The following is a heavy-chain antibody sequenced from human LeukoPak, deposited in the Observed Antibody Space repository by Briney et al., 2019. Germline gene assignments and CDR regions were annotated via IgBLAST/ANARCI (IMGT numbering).Heavy chain of an antibody. CDR2: INAGNGNT. J-gene: IGHJ6*02. D-gene: IGHD1-26*01. V-gene: IGHV1-3*01. CDR3: ASPLVGATYPYYYGMDV. Sequence: ASVTVSCKASGYTFTSYAMHWVRQAPGQRLEWMGWINAGNGNTKYSQKFQGRVTITRDTSASTAYMELSSLRSEDTAVYYCASPLVGATYPYYYGMDVWGQGTTVTVSS. CDR1: GYTFTSYA.